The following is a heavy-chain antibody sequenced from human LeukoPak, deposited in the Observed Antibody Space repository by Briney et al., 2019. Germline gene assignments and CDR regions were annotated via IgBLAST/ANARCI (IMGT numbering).Heavy chain of an antibody. CDR3: ARDFWRYENARNAFDI. J-gene: IGHJ3*02. D-gene: IGHD3-3*01. CDR2: ISYDENNK. Sequence: PGGSLRLSCAASGFTFSSHGMHWVRQAPGKGLEWVAVISYDENNKYYADSVKGRFTISRDNSKNTLYLQMNSLRAEDTAVYYCARDFWRYENARNAFDIWGQGTMVTVSS. CDR1: GFTFSSHG. V-gene: IGHV3-30*03.